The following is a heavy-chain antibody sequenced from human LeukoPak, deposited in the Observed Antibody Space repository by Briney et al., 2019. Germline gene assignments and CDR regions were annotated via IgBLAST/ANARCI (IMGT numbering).Heavy chain of an antibody. CDR3: ARGIYCSSTSCYRGYYYYYYMDV. CDR2: IYYSGST. Sequence: PSETLSLACTVSGGSISSSSYYWGWIRQPPGKGLEWIGYIYYSGSTNYNPSLKSRVTISVDTSKNQFSLKLSSVTAADTAVYYCARGIYCSSTSCYRGYYYYYYMDVWGKGTTVTVSS. CDR1: GGSISSSSYY. V-gene: IGHV4-61*05. J-gene: IGHJ6*03. D-gene: IGHD2-2*01.